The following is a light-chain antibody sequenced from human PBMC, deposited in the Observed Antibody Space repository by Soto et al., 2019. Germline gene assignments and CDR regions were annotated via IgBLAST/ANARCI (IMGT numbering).Light chain of an antibody. CDR1: QSVSSN. CDR2: DTS. V-gene: IGKV3-15*01. Sequence: IVMTESAATLSVTPGERATLSCRASQSVSSNLSWYQQKPGQAPRLLIYDTSTRATGVPNRFSGSRSGTDFTLTISSLEPEDFAVYYCQQRSSWPGTFGQRTKVDI. CDR3: QQRSSWPGT. J-gene: IGKJ2*02.